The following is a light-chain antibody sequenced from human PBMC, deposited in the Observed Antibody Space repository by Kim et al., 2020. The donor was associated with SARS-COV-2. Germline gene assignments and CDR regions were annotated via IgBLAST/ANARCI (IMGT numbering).Light chain of an antibody. J-gene: IGKJ2*01. CDR2: TAS. Sequence: SASLGDRVTNTCRASQDISTYLAWYQQKPGKAPKLLIYTASTLQSGVPSRFSGSGSGTEFTLTISSLQPEDFATYYCQHLNNYPPTFGQGTKLEI. CDR1: QDISTY. V-gene: IGKV1-9*01. CDR3: QHLNNYPPT.